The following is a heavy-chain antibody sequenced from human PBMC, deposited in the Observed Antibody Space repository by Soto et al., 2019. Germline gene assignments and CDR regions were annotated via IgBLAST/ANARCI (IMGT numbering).Heavy chain of an antibody. Sequence: QITLKETGPTLVEPTQTLTLTCTFSGFSLTTSGVGVGWIRQPPGKALEWLALIFRDDDKRYSPSLRSRLTITRDTSNNQVALTLTNMDTVDTATYYCAHIRTLTYWYDYRGQGTLVTVSS. CDR1: GFSLTTSGVG. CDR3: AHIRTLTYWYDY. D-gene: IGHD2-8*02. CDR2: IFRDDDK. V-gene: IGHV2-5*02. J-gene: IGHJ4*02.